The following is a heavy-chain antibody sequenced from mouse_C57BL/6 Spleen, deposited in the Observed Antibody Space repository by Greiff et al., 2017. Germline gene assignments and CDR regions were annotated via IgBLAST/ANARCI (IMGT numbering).Heavy chain of an antibody. V-gene: IGHV10-1*01. J-gene: IGHJ1*03. CDR2: IRSTSNNYAT. CDR3: VWAYGSVDWYFDV. Sequence: EVKLMESGGGLVQPKGSLKLSCAASGFSFTTYAMNWVRQAPGQGLEWVARIRSTSNNYATYYAVSVKGRFTISRDDSESIHYLQMNNLKTEDTAKYYSVWAYGSVDWYFDVWGTGTTVTVSS. D-gene: IGHD2-1*01. CDR1: GFSFTTYA.